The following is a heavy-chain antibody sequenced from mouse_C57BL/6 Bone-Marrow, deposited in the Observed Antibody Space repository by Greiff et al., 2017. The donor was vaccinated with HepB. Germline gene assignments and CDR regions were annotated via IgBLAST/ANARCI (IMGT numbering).Heavy chain of an antibody. CDR1: GYTFTDYN. CDR3: AREEWYSNYEGGFAY. CDR2: INPNNGGT. Sequence: VQLQQSGPELVKPGASVKIPCKASGYTFTDYNMDWVKQSHGKSLEWIGDINPNNGGTIYNQKFKGKATLTVDKSSSTAYMELRSLTSEDTAVYYCAREEWYSNYEGGFAYWGQGTLVTVSA. V-gene: IGHV1-18*01. J-gene: IGHJ3*01. D-gene: IGHD2-5*01.